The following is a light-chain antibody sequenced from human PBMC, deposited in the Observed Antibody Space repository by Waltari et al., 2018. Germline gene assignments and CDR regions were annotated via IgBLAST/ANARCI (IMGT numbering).Light chain of an antibody. Sequence: QSVLTQPPSASGTPGQSVTISCSGSSSNIGSHIVTWFQQLPGTAPKVLIYANNERPSGVPDRVAGSKSGTSASLAISGLQSEDEADYYCGAWDGSLSGQWVFGGGTKLTVL. V-gene: IGLV1-44*01. J-gene: IGLJ3*02. CDR3: GAWDGSLSGQWV. CDR1: SSNIGSHI. CDR2: ANN.